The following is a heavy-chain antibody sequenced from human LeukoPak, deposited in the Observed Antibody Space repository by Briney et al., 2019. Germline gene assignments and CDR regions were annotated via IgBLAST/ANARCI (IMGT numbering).Heavy chain of an antibody. CDR3: ARWYPRGVGRLENWFDP. V-gene: IGHV1-46*01. CDR1: GYTFTSYY. J-gene: IGHJ5*02. D-gene: IGHD1-1*01. Sequence: ASVKVSCKASGYTFTSYYMHWVRQAPGQGLEWMGIINPSGGSTSYAQKFQGRVTMTTDTSTSTAYMELRSLRSDDTAVYYCARWYPRGVGRLENWFDPWGQGTLVTVSS. CDR2: INPSGGST.